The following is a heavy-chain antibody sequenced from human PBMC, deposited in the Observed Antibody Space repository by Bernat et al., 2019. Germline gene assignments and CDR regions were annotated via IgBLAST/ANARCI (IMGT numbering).Heavy chain of an antibody. D-gene: IGHD2-15*01. J-gene: IGHJ6*03. CDR3: ARGAYCSGCSCLYYYYYMDV. V-gene: IGHV3-74*01. CDR1: GFTFSSYW. CDR2: INSDGSST. Sequence: EVQLVESGGGLVQPGGSLRLSCAAPGFTFSSYWMHWVRQAPGRGLVWVLRINSDGSSTSYADSVKGRFTISRDNAKNTLYLQMNSLRAEDTAVYYCARGAYCSGCSCLYYYYYMDVWGQGTTVTVSS.